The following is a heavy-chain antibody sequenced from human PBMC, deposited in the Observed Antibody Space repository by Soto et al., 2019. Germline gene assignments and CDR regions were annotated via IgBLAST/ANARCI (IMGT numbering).Heavy chain of an antibody. V-gene: IGHV3-23*01. Sequence: EVQLLESGGGLVQPGGSLRLSCAASGFTFSTYAMSWVRQAQGKGLVWVSAISGSGGSTFYADSVKGRFTISRENSMNTLYLQMNSLRTEDTAVYFCAHPRGFGVFDAYDIWGQGTMVTVSS. D-gene: IGHD3-10*01. CDR2: ISGSGGST. CDR1: GFTFSTYA. CDR3: AHPRGFGVFDAYDI. J-gene: IGHJ3*02.